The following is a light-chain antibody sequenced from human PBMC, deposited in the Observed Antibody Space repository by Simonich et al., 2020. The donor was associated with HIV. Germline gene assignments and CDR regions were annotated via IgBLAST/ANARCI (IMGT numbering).Light chain of an antibody. CDR2: CAS. Sequence: DIVMTQSPDSLAVSLGERATINCKSSQSVLYISNNKNYLAWYQQKPGQPPKLRIYCASTRESGVPDRFSSSGSGTDFTLTISSLQAEDVAVYYCQQYYSTPPITFGGGTKVEIK. V-gene: IGKV4-1*01. CDR3: QQYYSTPPIT. J-gene: IGKJ4*01. CDR1: QSVLYISNNKNY.